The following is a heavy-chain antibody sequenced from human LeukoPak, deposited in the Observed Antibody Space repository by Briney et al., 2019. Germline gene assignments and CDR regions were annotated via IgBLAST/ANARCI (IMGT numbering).Heavy chain of an antibody. Sequence: GGTLRLSCAASGFTFSSYGMSWVRQAPGKGLEWVSAISGSGGSTYYADSVKGRFTISRDNSKNTLYLQMNSLRAEDTAVYYCATLRYSSGWYYFDYWGQGTLVTVSS. CDR3: ATLRYSSGWYYFDY. CDR2: ISGSGGST. V-gene: IGHV3-23*01. J-gene: IGHJ4*02. CDR1: GFTFSSYG. D-gene: IGHD6-19*01.